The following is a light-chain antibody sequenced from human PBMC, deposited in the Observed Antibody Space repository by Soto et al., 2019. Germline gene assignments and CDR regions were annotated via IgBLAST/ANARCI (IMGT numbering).Light chain of an antibody. CDR1: QSVSSN. J-gene: IGKJ5*01. Sequence: EIVMTQSPANLSVSQGERATLSCRACQSVSSNLAWYQQKPGQAPSLLPYSASTRATGIPARFSGSGSGTEFTLTISSLQSQDFAVYSCQQYNNWPLITFGQGTRLEIK. V-gene: IGKV3-15*01. CDR3: QQYNNWPLIT. CDR2: SAS.